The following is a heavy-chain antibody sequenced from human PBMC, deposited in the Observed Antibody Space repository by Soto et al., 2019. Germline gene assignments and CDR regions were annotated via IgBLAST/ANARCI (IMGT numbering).Heavy chain of an antibody. CDR1: GFTFSDHY. CDR3: ASLAARRGGYYYYGMDV. V-gene: IGHV3-72*01. CDR2: TRNKANSYTT. J-gene: IGHJ6*02. D-gene: IGHD6-6*01. Sequence: EVQLVESGGGLVQPGGSLRLSCAASGFTFSDHYMDWVRQAPGKGLEWVGRTRNKANSYTTEYAASVKGRFTISRDDSKNSLYLQMNSLKTEDTAVYYCASLAARRGGYYYYGMDVWGQGTTVTVSS.